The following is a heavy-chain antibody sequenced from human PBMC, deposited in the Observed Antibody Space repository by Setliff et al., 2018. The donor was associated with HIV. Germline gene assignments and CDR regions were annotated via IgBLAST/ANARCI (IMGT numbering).Heavy chain of an antibody. V-gene: IGHV3-72*01. Sequence: GSLRLSCAASGFTFSNSWMTWVRQAPGKGLEWVGRTRNKANGYITEYGASVQGRFTTSRDNSKDSLSLQMNNLKAEDTAVYYCVRAAAGLDIWSQGIRVTVSS. J-gene: IGHJ4*02. CDR3: VRAAAGLDI. CDR2: TRNKANGYIT. CDR1: GFTFSNSW.